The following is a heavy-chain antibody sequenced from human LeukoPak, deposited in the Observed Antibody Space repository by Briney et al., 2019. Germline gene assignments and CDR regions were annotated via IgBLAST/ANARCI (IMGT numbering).Heavy chain of an antibody. D-gene: IGHD5-24*01. V-gene: IGHV1-18*03. CDR1: GYTFTSYG. CDR2: ISAYNGNT. CDR3: ARGGDGYNYIHYYYYMDV. Sequence: ASVKVSCKASGYTFTSYGISWVRQAPGQGLEWMGWISAYNGNTNYAQKLQGRVTMTTDTSTSTAYMELRSLRSDDMAVYYCARGGDGYNYIHYYYYMDVWGKGTTVTVSS. J-gene: IGHJ6*03.